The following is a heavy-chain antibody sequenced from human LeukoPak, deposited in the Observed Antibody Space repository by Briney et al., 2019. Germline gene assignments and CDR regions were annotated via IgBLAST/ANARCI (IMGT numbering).Heavy chain of an antibody. Sequence: SETLSLTCAVYVESFSGYYWSWIRQPPGKGLEWVGEINHSGSTNYNPSLNNRVTISADTSKNQFSLKLSSVTAADTAVYYCARGTKLVRGVINYYYYYMDVWGKGTTVTVSS. J-gene: IGHJ6*03. V-gene: IGHV4-34*01. CDR1: VESFSGYY. CDR2: INHSGST. D-gene: IGHD3-10*01. CDR3: ARGTKLVRGVINYYYYYMDV.